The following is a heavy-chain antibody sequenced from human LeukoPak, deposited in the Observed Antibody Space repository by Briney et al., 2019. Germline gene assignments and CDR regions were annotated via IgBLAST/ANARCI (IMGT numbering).Heavy chain of an antibody. Sequence: SETLSLTCAVYGGSFRGSYWSWIRQPPGKGLEWIGEINHSGSTNYNPSLKSRVTISVDTSKNQFSLKLSSVTAADTAVYYCARDFHRRLYDSSAYHPYWGQGTLVTVSS. J-gene: IGHJ4*02. V-gene: IGHV4-34*01. CDR3: ARDFHRRLYDSSAYHPY. D-gene: IGHD3-22*01. CDR1: GGSFRGSY. CDR2: INHSGST.